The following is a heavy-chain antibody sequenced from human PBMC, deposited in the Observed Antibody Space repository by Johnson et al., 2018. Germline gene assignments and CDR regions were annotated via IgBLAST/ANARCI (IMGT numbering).Heavy chain of an antibody. V-gene: IGHV3-30*18. Sequence: QVQLVQSGGGVVQPGRSXRLSCAASGFTFSSYSMNWVRQAPGKGLEWVAVISYDGSNKYYADSVKGRFTISRDNSKNTLYLQMNSLRAEDTAVYYCAKECSGGSCNYGMDVWGQGTTVTVSS. CDR2: ISYDGSNK. CDR1: GFTFSSYS. J-gene: IGHJ6*02. D-gene: IGHD2-15*01. CDR3: AKECSGGSCNYGMDV.